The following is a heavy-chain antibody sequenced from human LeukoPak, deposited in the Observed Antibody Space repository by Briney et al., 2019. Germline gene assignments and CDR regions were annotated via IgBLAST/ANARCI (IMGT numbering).Heavy chain of an antibody. CDR2: IIPILGIA. D-gene: IGHD1-26*01. CDR1: GGTFICYT. J-gene: IGHJ4*02. CDR3: ARAEGQWELRY. V-gene: IGHV1-69*02. Sequence: GASVKVSCKASGGTFICYTISWVRQAPGRGLEWMGRIIPILGIANYAQKFQGRVTITADKSTSTAYMELSSLRSEDTAVYYCARAEGQWELRYWGQGTLVTVSS.